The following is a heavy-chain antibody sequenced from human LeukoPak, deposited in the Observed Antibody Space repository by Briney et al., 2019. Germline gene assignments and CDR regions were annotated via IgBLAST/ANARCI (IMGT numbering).Heavy chain of an antibody. CDR1: GFTFSAYE. J-gene: IGHJ4*02. Sequence: PGGSLRLSCAASGFTFSAYEMNWVRQAPGKGLEWVSSISSSSSYIYYADSVKGRFTISRDNAKNSLYLQMNSLRAEDTAVYYCFLSSWYSTDYWGQGTLVTVSS. D-gene: IGHD6-13*01. CDR2: ISSSSSYI. CDR3: FLSSWYSTDY. V-gene: IGHV3-21*01.